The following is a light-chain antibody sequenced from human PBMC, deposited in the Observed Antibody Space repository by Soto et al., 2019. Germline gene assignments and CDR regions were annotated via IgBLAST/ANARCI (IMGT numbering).Light chain of an antibody. CDR3: AAWDDSLSGVV. CDR2: RNN. Sequence: QSALTQPPSASGTPGHRVTISCSGSSSNIGSNYVYWYQQLPGTAPKLLIYRNNQRPSGVPDRFSGSKSGTSASLAISGLRSEDEADYYCAAWDDSLSGVVFGGGTQLTVL. V-gene: IGLV1-47*01. J-gene: IGLJ2*01. CDR1: SSNIGSNY.